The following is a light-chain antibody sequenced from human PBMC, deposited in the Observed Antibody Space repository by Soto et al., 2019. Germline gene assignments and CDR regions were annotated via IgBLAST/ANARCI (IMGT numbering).Light chain of an antibody. CDR1: SSDVGGYNY. CDR2: EVR. V-gene: IGLV2-14*01. CDR3: TSYTSSSTYV. Sequence: QSALTQPDSVSGSPGQSITISCTGTSSDVGGYNYVSWYQQHPGKAPKLLIYEVRHRPSGISNRVSGSKAGNTASLTISGLQAEDEADFYCTSYTSSSTYVFGTGTKVTVL. J-gene: IGLJ1*01.